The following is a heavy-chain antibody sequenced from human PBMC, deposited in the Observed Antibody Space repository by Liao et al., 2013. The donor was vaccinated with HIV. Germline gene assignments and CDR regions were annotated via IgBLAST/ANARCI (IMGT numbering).Heavy chain of an antibody. Sequence: QVQLQQWGAGLLKPSETLSLTCAVYGGSFSGYYWSWIRQPPGKGLEWIGEINHSGTTNYNPSLKSRVTISLDTSRNQFSLRVTSVTAADTAVYYCAREGYGANSASEYFQHWGQGTLVTVSS. CDR2: INHSGTT. CDR1: GGSFSGYY. CDR3: AREGYGANSASEYFQH. J-gene: IGHJ1*01. D-gene: IGHD4/OR15-4a*01. V-gene: IGHV4-34*01.